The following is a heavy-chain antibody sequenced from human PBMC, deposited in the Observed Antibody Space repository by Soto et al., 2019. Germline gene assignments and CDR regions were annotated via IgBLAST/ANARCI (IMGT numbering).Heavy chain of an antibody. D-gene: IGHD3-10*01. CDR3: AKDESHYGSGSTPTDY. CDR1: GFTFDDYA. Sequence: GGSLRLSCAASGFTFDDYAMHWVRQAPGKGLEWVSGISWNSGSIGYADSVKGRFTISRDNAKNSLYLQMNSLRAEDTALYYCAKDESHYGSGSTPTDYWGQGTLVTVSS. J-gene: IGHJ4*02. CDR2: ISWNSGSI. V-gene: IGHV3-9*01.